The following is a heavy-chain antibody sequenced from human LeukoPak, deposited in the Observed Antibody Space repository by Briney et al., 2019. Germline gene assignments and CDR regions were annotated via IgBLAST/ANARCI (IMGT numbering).Heavy chain of an antibody. CDR2: MYLSGTT. V-gene: IGHV4-4*02. D-gene: IGHD3-22*01. J-gene: IGHJ4*02. CDR3: AGLVGRYSSGLYYYYFDY. Sequence: PSETLSLTCTVSGDSINSLDLWSWVRQPPGKGLEWIGEMYLSGTTHSNPSVKSRVTILIDKSKNQFFLNLSSVTAADTAVYYCAGLVGRYSSGLYYYYFDYWGQGTLVTVSS. CDR1: GDSINSLDL.